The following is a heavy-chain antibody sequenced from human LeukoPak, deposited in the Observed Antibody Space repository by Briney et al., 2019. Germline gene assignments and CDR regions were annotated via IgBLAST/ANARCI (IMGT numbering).Heavy chain of an antibody. Sequence: PWGSLRLSCAASGFSVSNAWMTWVRQAPGKGLEWVSAISNTGGSTYYADSVKGRFTISRDKSKNTLSLQMNSLRAEDTAVYYCAQQVGYCSSGSCYFTYWGQGTLVTVSS. CDR2: ISNTGGST. V-gene: IGHV3-23*01. CDR3: AQQVGYCSSGSCYFTY. J-gene: IGHJ1*01. CDR1: GFSVSNAW. D-gene: IGHD2-15*01.